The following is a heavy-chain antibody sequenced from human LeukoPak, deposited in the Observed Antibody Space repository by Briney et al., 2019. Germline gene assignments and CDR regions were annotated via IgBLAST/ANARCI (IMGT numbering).Heavy chain of an antibody. D-gene: IGHD2-15*01. CDR2: IYPDDSDT. V-gene: IGHV5-51*01. Sequence: GESLKISCKGSGYSFTSYWIGWVRQMPGKGLEWMGIIYPDDSDTRYSPSFQGQVTISADKSISTAYLQWSSLKASDTAIYYCARGWYCSGGSCYFGYWGQGTLVTVSS. J-gene: IGHJ4*02. CDR1: GYSFTSYW. CDR3: ARGWYCSGGSCYFGY.